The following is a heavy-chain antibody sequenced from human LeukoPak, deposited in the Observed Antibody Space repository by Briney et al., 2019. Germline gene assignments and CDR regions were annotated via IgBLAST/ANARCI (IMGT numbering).Heavy chain of an antibody. CDR1: GYTFTSYD. V-gene: IGHV1-8*01. CDR2: MNPNSGNT. CDR3: ARGKQGYSGYDEYYYYMDV. D-gene: IGHD5-12*01. J-gene: IGHJ6*03. Sequence: ASVKVSCKASGYTFTSYDINWVRQATGQGLEWMGWMNPNSGNTGYAQKFQGRVTMTRNTSISTAYMELSSLRSEDTAVYYCARGKQGYSGYDEYYYYMDVWGKGTTVTVSS.